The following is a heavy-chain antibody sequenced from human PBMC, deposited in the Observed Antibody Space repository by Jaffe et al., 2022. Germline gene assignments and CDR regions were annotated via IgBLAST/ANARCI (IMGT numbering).Heavy chain of an antibody. CDR3: ARDLAVRPHHYYGSGSYPREDY. J-gene: IGHJ4*02. Sequence: QVQLVQSGSELKKPGASVKVSCKASGYTFTSYAMNWVRQAPGQGLEWMGWINTNTGNPTYAQGFTGRFVFSLDTSVSTAYLQISSLKAEDTAVYYCARDLAVRPHHYYGSGSYPREDYWGQGTLVTVSS. D-gene: IGHD3-10*01. V-gene: IGHV7-4-1*02. CDR1: GYTFTSYA. CDR2: INTNTGNP.